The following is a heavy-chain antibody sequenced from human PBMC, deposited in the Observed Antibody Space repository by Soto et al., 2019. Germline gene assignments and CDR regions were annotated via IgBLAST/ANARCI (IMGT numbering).Heavy chain of an antibody. D-gene: IGHD6-6*01. Sequence: GGSLRLSCAASGFTFSNYAMNWVRQAPGKGLEWVSAISGSGGSTYYADSVKGRFTISRDNSKNTLYVQMNSLRAEDTAVYYCVKNGYSGSYSRLDYWGQGTLVTVSS. CDR3: VKNGYSGSYSRLDY. J-gene: IGHJ4*02. CDR2: ISGSGGST. V-gene: IGHV3-23*01. CDR1: GFTFSNYA.